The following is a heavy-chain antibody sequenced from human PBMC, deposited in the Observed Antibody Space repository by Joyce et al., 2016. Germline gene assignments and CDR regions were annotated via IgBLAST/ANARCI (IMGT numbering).Heavy chain of an antibody. D-gene: IGHD3-3*02. V-gene: IGHV3-53*01. J-gene: IGHJ6*02. CDR1: GFTVSGNY. Sequence: EVQLVESGGGLIQPGGSLRLSCAASGFTVSGNYMSWVRQAPGKGLEWFSVIYSGGSTYYAESVKGRFTISRDNSKNTLDLQMNSLRAEDTAVYYCASQYQHRYYYYGMDVWGQGTTVTVSS. CDR3: ASQYQHRYYYYGMDV. CDR2: IYSGGST.